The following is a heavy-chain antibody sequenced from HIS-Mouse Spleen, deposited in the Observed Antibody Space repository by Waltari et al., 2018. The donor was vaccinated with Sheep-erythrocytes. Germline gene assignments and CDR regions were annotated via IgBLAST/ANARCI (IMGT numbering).Heavy chain of an antibody. D-gene: IGHD2-15*01. J-gene: IGHJ4*02. CDR1: GYSLTELS. CDR3: ATSEHGGNYFDY. V-gene: IGHV1-24*01. Sequence: QVQLVQSGAEVKKPGASVKVSCKVSGYSLTELSMHWVRQAPGKGLEWMGGFEPEHGGTKHQPKFQGRVTMTAETSTDTAYMGLSSLRSEDTAVYYWATSEHGGNYFDYWGEGTLVTVSS. CDR2: FEPEHGGT.